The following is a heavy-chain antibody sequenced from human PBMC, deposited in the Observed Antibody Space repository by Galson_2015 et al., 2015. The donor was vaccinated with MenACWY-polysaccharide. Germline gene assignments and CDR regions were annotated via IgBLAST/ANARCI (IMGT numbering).Heavy chain of an antibody. D-gene: IGHD5-18*01. CDR1: GYTFTSYY. CDR3: ARGTNRIQLWLD. Sequence: SVKVSCKASGYTFTSYYMYWVRQAPGQGLEWMGIINPSGGSTSYAQKFQGRVTMTRDTSTSTIYMELSSLRSEDTAVYYCARGTNRIQLWLDWGQGTLVTVSS. V-gene: IGHV1-46*01. CDR2: INPSGGST. J-gene: IGHJ4*02.